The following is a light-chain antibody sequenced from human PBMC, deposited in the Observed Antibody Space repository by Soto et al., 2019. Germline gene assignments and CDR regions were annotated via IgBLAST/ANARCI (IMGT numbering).Light chain of an antibody. CDR3: QQFNTSPWT. CDR1: QDVGKW. CDR2: GAS. V-gene: IGKV1-12*01. Sequence: DIQMTQSPPSVSASVGDRVTVTCRASQDVGKWLAWYQQKPGKAPTLLIHGASSLQSGVPPRYSGSGYGTDFTLTISSLQPDDFATYYCQQFNTSPWTFGQGTKVDVK. J-gene: IGKJ1*01.